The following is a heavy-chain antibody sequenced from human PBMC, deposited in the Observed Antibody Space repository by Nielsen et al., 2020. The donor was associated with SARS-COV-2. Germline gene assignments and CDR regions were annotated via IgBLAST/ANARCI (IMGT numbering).Heavy chain of an antibody. V-gene: IGHV1-18*01. CDR3: ARGIRVRDPADY. Sequence: WVRQAPGQGLEWMGWITTYNGNTNYAQKLQGRVTMTADTSTSTAYMELMSLRSDDTAVYYCARGIRVRDPADYWGQGTLVTVSS. D-gene: IGHD3-10*01. CDR2: ITTYNGNT. J-gene: IGHJ4*02.